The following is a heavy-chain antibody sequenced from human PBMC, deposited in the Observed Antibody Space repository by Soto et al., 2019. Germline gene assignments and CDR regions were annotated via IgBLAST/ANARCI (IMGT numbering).Heavy chain of an antibody. CDR2: ISGYNGDT. D-gene: IGHD5-18*01. V-gene: IGHV1-18*01. CDR3: ARGRTYGYGRNMDV. Sequence: QVQLVQSGVEVKKPGASVKVSCKASGYTFTSYAIIWVRQAPGQGLEWMGWISGYNGDTKNAQKLQGRVIMTTDTSTSTAYMELRSLRSDDTAVYYCARGRTYGYGRNMDVWGQGTTVTVSS. CDR1: GYTFTSYA. J-gene: IGHJ6*02.